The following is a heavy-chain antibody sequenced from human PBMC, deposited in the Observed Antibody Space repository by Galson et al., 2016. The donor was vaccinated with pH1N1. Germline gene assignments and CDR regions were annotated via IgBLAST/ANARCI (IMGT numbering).Heavy chain of an antibody. D-gene: IGHD3-3*01. V-gene: IGHV3-30*04. Sequence: SLRLSCAGSGFSFSVYAMHWVRQAPGKGLEWVAIVSEDGTKKYYADSVKGRFTITRDNSKNTLYLQMNRLRVDDTGIYYCARSFEQEWLPLGFWGQGTLVTFSS. CDR3: ARSFEQEWLPLGF. J-gene: IGHJ4*02. CDR2: VSEDGTKK. CDR1: GFSFSVYA.